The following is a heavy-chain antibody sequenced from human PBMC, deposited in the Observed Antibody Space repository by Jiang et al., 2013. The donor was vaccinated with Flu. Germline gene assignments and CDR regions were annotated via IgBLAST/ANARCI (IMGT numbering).Heavy chain of an antibody. CDR3: AKAGVYYDSSGYYCHFDY. CDR2: ISGSGGST. D-gene: IGHD3-22*01. CDR1: GFTFSSYA. J-gene: IGHJ4*02. Sequence: QLVESGGGLVQPGGSLRLSCAASGFTFSSYAMSWVRQAPGKGLEWVSAISGSGGSTYYADSVKGRFTISRDNSKNTLYLQMNSLRAEDTAVYYCAKAGVYYDSSGYYCHFDYWGQGTLVTVSS. V-gene: IGHV3-23*04.